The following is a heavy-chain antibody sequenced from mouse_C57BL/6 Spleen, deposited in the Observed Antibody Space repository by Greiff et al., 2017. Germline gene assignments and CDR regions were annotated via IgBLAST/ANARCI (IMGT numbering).Heavy chain of an antibody. J-gene: IGHJ2*01. CDR2: IYPGDGDT. Sequence: VQLQQSGAELVKPGASVKISCKASGYAFSSYWMNWVKQRPGKGLEWIGQIYPGDGDTNYNGKFKGKATLTADKSSSTAYMQLSSLTSEDSAVYFCARRWDVPHFDYWGQGTTLTVSS. CDR3: ARRWDVPHFDY. D-gene: IGHD4-1*01. V-gene: IGHV1-80*01. CDR1: GYAFSSYW.